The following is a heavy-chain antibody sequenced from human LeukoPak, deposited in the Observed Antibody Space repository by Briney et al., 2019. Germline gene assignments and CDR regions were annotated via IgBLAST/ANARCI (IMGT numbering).Heavy chain of an antibody. CDR2: IWYDGSNK. CDR3: ARGVYRSDY. CDR1: GVTFSNYA. D-gene: IGHD6-13*01. J-gene: IGHJ4*02. V-gene: IGHV3-33*01. Sequence: PGGSLRLSCAPSGVTFSNYAMNWARQAPGKGLEWVAVIWYDGSNKDYADSVEGRFTISRDNSKYTVSLEMHSLRAEDTAVYYFARGVYRSDYWGQGTLVTVGS.